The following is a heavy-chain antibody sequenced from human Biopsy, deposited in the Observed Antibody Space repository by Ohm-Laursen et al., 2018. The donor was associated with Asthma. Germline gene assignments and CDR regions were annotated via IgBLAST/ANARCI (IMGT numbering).Heavy chain of an antibody. J-gene: IGHJ4*02. Sequence: SLRLSCAASGFTFRSYAMHWVRQAPGKGLEWVSYITGSGSTIYYADSVKGRFTLSRDNAKNSLYLQMNSLRAEDTAVYYCARDSYSSGLYDDFESWGQGTLVTVSS. CDR2: ITGSGSTI. CDR3: ARDSYSSGLYDDFES. V-gene: IGHV3-48*01. CDR1: GFTFRSYA. D-gene: IGHD6-19*01.